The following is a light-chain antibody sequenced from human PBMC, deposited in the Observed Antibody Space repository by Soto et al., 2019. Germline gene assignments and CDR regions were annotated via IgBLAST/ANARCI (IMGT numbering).Light chain of an antibody. CDR1: SSDVGTYNL. CDR3: LLYYGGVRL. Sequence: QSVLTQPASVSGSPGQSITISCTGTSSDVGTYNLVSWYQQHPGKAPKLMIYEGSKRPSGVSHRFSGSKSGNTASLTISGLQAEDEADYYCLLYYGGVRLFGGGTKLTVL. V-gene: IGLV2-23*01. J-gene: IGLJ2*01. CDR2: EGS.